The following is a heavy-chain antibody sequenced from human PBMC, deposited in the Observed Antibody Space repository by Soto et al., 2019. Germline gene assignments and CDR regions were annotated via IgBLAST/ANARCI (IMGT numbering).Heavy chain of an antibody. Sequence: PGGSLRLFCSASGFTFSDENMSWVRQVPGKGLEWVSGISGGGSYIFYADSVQGRFSISRDNAKNSLFLEMNSLRVEDTAVYYCARDSDCHSTSCFFPPHVWGQGTTVTVSS. D-gene: IGHD2-2*01. CDR3: ARDSDCHSTSCFFPPHV. CDR2: ISGGGSYI. J-gene: IGHJ6*02. V-gene: IGHV3-21*06. CDR1: GFTFSDEN.